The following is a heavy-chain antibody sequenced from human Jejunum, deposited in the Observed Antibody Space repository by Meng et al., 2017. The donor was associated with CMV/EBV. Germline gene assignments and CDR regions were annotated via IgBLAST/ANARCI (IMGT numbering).Heavy chain of an antibody. Sequence: FTRYDITWVRQAPGQGLEWMGWISPYNGNTKSSQNLQGRVTMTTDTFTSTAYMELRSLTSDDTAVYYCARGRTRFLEWLPSDWFDFWGQGTMVTVSS. CDR2: ISPYNGNT. CDR1: FTRYD. CDR3: ARGRTRFLEWLPSDWFDF. J-gene: IGHJ3*01. V-gene: IGHV1-18*01. D-gene: IGHD3-3*01.